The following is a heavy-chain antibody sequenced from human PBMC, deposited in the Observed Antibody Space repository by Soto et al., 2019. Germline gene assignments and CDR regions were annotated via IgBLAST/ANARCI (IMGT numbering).Heavy chain of an antibody. CDR3: VRDKGYSYGYSFLDY. V-gene: IGHV3-30-3*01. Sequence: QVQLVESGGGVVQPGRSLRLSCAASGFTFSSYAMHWVRQAPGKGLEWVAVISYDGSNKYYADSVKGRFTISRDNSKNTLYLQMNSLRAEDTAVYYCVRDKGYSYGYSFLDYWGQGTLVTVSS. J-gene: IGHJ4*02. D-gene: IGHD5-18*01. CDR1: GFTFSSYA. CDR2: ISYDGSNK.